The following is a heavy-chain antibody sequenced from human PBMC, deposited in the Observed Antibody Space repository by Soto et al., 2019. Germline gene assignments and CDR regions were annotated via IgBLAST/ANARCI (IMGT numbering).Heavy chain of an antibody. CDR1: GGTFSSYA. Sequence: XVKVSCKASGGTFSSYAISWVRQAPGQGLEWMGGIIPIFGTANYAQKFQGRVTITADESTSTAYMELSSLRSEDTAVYYCAREGSITGTNKYYFDYWGQGTLVTVS. D-gene: IGHD1-7*01. CDR3: AREGSITGTNKYYFDY. V-gene: IGHV1-69*13. J-gene: IGHJ4*02. CDR2: IIPIFGTA.